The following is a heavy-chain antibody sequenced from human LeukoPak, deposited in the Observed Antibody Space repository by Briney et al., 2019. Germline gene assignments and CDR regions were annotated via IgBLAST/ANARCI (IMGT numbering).Heavy chain of an antibody. CDR1: GFTFSNYG. Sequence: GGSLRLSCAASGFTFSNYGMHWVRQPPGQGLEWLTAIQYDGSKTYYAESVRGRITISRDDSKNALYLQMNSLRAEDTAVYYCARDSCSSPSCFDYWGQGTLVTVSS. D-gene: IGHD2-2*01. V-gene: IGHV3-33*01. J-gene: IGHJ4*02. CDR2: IQYDGSKT. CDR3: ARDSCSSPSCFDY.